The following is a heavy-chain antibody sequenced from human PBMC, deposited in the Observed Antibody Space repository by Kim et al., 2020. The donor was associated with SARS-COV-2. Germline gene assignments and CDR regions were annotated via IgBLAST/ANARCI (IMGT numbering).Heavy chain of an antibody. CDR2: GNGNT. CDR3: ALTTVTT. D-gene: IGHD4-17*01. J-gene: IGHJ5*02. Sequence: GNGNTKYSQKFQGRDTITRDTSASPAYMELSSLRSEDTAVYYCALTTVTTWGQGTLVTVSS. V-gene: IGHV1-3*01.